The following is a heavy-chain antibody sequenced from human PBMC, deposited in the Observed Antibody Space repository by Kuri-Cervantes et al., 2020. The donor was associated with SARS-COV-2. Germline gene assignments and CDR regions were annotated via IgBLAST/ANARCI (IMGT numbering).Heavy chain of an antibody. CDR2: ITGSGSAM. D-gene: IGHD3-3*01. CDR1: GFTFTDYY. V-gene: IGHV3-11*04. J-gene: IGHJ4*02. CDR3: ARADFWSGLFDS. Sequence: GESLKISCAASGFTFTDYYMSWIRLTPGKGLEWVSYITGSGSAMYYAESVKGRFAISRDNAKNSLYLQMNSLRAEDTAVYYCARADFWSGLFDSWSQGTLVTVSS.